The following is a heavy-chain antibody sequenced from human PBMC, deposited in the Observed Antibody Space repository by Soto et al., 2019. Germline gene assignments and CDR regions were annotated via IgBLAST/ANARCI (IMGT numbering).Heavy chain of an antibody. Sequence: QLQLQESGPGLVKPSETLSLTCTVSGGSISSSSYYWGWIRQPPGKGLEWIGSIYYSGDTYYNPSLRSRVTISVDTSKNQFSLKLSSVTAADTAVYHCARVGCSSTSCYDYWGQGTLFTVSS. CDR2: IYYSGDT. D-gene: IGHD2-2*01. J-gene: IGHJ4*02. CDR1: GGSISSSSYY. CDR3: ARVGCSSTSCYDY. V-gene: IGHV4-39*01.